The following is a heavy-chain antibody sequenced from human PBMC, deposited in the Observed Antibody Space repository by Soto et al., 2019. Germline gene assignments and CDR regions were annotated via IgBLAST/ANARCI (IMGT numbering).Heavy chain of an antibody. CDR1: GFTFTSSA. CDR2: IVAGSGNT. D-gene: IGHD1-26*01. V-gene: IGHV1-58*01. Sequence: SVKVSCKASGFTFTSSAVQWVRQARGQRLEWIGWIVAGSGNTNYAQKFQERVTITRDMSTSTAYMELSSLRSEDTAVYYCAATFGGSYSYYYYGMDVWGQGTTVTVSS. J-gene: IGHJ6*02. CDR3: AATFGGSYSYYYYGMDV.